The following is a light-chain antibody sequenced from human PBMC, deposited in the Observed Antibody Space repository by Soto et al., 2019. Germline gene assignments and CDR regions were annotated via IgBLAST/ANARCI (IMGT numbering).Light chain of an antibody. J-gene: IGKJ5*01. CDR1: QSVNKY. CDR2: DTT. Sequence: EIVLTQSPATLSLSPGERATLSCRASQSVNKYVAWYQHKAGQAPRLLIDDTTNRATAIPARFSGSGSGTDFTLTINSLEPEDFAVYYCQHRSTFGQGTRLEIK. V-gene: IGKV3-11*01. CDR3: QHRST.